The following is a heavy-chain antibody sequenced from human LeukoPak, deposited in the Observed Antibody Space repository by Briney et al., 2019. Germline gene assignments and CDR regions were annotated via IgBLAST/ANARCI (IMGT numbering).Heavy chain of an antibody. J-gene: IGHJ4*02. CDR1: GFTFSSYS. Sequence: GGSLRLSCAASGFTFSSYSMTWVRQAPGKGLEWVSSISSSSSFIYYADSVKGRFTISRDNAKNSLYLQMNSLRAEDTAVYYCARDLLDDYSLDYWGQGNLVTVSS. CDR3: ARDLLDDYSLDY. D-gene: IGHD3-16*01. V-gene: IGHV3-21*01. CDR2: ISSSSSFI.